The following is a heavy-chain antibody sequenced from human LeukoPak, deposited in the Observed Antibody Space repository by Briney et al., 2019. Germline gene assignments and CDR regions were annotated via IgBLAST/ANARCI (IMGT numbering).Heavy chain of an antibody. V-gene: IGHV3-43*02. J-gene: IGHJ5*02. Sequence: PGGSLRLSCAASGFTFDDYAMHWVRQAPGKGLEWVSLISGDGGSTYYADSVKGRFTISRDNSKNSLYLQMNSLRTEDTALCYCAKVRPPSSSWYEVWFDPWGQGTLVTVSS. CDR1: GFTFDDYA. CDR2: ISGDGGST. D-gene: IGHD6-13*01. CDR3: AKVRPPSSSWYEVWFDP.